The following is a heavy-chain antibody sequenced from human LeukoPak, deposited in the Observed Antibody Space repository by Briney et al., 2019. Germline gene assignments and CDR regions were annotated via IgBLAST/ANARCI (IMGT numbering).Heavy chain of an antibody. CDR2: IIPIFGTA. J-gene: IGHJ6*02. D-gene: IGHD2-21*02. Sequence: SVTVSCKASGGTFSSYAISWVRQAPGQGLEWMGGIIPIFGTANYAQKFQGRVTITADESTSTAYMELSSLRSEDTAVYYCARGLVVVTAILNYYYGMDVWGQGTTVTVSS. CDR3: ARGLVVVTAILNYYYGMDV. V-gene: IGHV1-69*13. CDR1: GGTFSSYA.